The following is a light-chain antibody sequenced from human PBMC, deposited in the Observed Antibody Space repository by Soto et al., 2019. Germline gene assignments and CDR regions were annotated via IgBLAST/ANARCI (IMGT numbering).Light chain of an antibody. CDR1: QTVTSNY. CDR3: QQYHSLTVN. J-gene: IGKJ2*01. CDR2: CAS. Sequence: EVVLTQAPGTLSLSPGERATLSCRASQTVTSNYLAWNQQKPGQAPRLLIYCASNRSTDIPHRLSGSGSGTDFTLLISRQAPEDLAQYYCQQYHSLTVNFGQGTKLEIK. V-gene: IGKV3-20*01.